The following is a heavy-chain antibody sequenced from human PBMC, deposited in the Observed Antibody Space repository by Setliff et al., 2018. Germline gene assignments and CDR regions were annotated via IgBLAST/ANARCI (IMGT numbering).Heavy chain of an antibody. CDR2: LDNDGST. CDR3: RLWFGELLRDY. Sequence: LRLSCAASGFTVSAYDMSWVRQAPGKGLEWVSLLDNDGSTYYADSVKGRFTISRDNSKNTLYLQMSSLRTEDTAVYYCRLWFGELLRDYWGQGTLVTVSS. D-gene: IGHD3-10*01. V-gene: IGHV3-53*01. J-gene: IGHJ4*02. CDR1: GFTVSAYD.